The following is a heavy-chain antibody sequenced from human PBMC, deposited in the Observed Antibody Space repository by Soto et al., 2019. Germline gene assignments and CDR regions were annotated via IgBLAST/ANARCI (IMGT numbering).Heavy chain of an antibody. Sequence: QVQLQESGPGLVKPSQTLSLTCTVSGGSISSGGYYWSWIRQHPGKGLEWIGYIYYSGSTYYNPSLKSRVTISVDTSKNQFSLKLSSVTAADTAVYYCARGKESGPKDWFDPWGQGTLVTVSS. D-gene: IGHD3-10*01. V-gene: IGHV4-31*03. CDR1: GGSISSGGYY. CDR3: ARGKESGPKDWFDP. J-gene: IGHJ5*02. CDR2: IYYSGST.